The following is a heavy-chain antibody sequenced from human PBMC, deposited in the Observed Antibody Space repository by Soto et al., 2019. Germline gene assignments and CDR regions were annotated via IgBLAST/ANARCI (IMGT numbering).Heavy chain of an antibody. CDR2: INPNSGGT. CDR3: ARVSAATSIAAAGSLYDP. J-gene: IGHJ5*02. D-gene: IGHD6-13*01. CDR1: GYTFTGYY. V-gene: IGHV1-2*02. Sequence: ASVKVSCKASGYTFTGYYMHWVRQAPGQGLEWMGWINPNSGGTNYAQKFQGRVTMTRDTSISTAYMELSRLRSDDTAVYYCARVSAATSIAAAGSLYDPWAQGTLVPVSA.